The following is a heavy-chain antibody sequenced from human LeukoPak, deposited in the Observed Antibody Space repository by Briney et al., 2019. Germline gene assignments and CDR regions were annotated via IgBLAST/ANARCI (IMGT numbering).Heavy chain of an antibody. J-gene: IGHJ4*02. CDR2: ISSNGDST. V-gene: IGHV3-64D*09. CDR3: ARKRGGRPVDY. CDR1: GFIFSSYA. Sequence: GGSLRLSCSASGFIFSSYAMHWVRQAPGKGLEHVSAISSNGDSTHYADSVKGRFTISRDKTKNTLYLQMSSLRVEDTAVYYCARKRGGRPVDYWGQGTLVTVSS. D-gene: IGHD3-10*01.